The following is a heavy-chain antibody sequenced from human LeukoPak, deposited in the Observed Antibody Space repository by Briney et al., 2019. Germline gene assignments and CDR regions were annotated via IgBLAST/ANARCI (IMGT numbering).Heavy chain of an antibody. Sequence: PSETLSLTCTVSGGSISSYYWSWVRQAPGKGLEWVSGTSDRGDYTYYADSVKGRFTISRDSSKNTLFLQMNSLRAEDTALYFCARKAQYNGHYPLDYWGQGTLVTVSS. V-gene: IGHV3-23*01. D-gene: IGHD1-7*01. CDR1: GGSISSYY. CDR3: ARKAQYNGHYPLDY. J-gene: IGHJ4*02. CDR2: TSDRGDYT.